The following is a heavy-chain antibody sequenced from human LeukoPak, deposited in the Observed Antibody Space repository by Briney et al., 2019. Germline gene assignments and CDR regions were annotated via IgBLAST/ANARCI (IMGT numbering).Heavy chain of an antibody. V-gene: IGHV4-34*01. CDR1: GGSLSGYY. D-gene: IGHD4-23*01. CDR3: ARGNTVVSRFDAFDI. J-gene: IGHJ3*02. Sequence: SETLSLTCAVYGGSLSGYYGSWIRQPPGKGLEWIGEINHSGSTNYNPSLKSRVTISVDTSKNQFSLKLSSVTAADTAVYYCARGNTVVSRFDAFDIWGRGTMVTVSS. CDR2: INHSGST.